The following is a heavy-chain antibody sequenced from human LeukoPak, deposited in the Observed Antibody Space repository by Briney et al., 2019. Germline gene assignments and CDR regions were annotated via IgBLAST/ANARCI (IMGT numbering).Heavy chain of an antibody. Sequence: GGSLRLSCAASGFTFSDYYMSWIRQAPGKGLEWVSYISSSDSTIYYADSLKGRFTISRDNAKNSLYLQMNSLRAEDTAVYYCARVLREWLLFGWFDPWGQGTLVTVSS. CDR3: ARVLREWLLFGWFDP. CDR1: GFTFSDYY. CDR2: ISSSDSTI. D-gene: IGHD3-3*01. V-gene: IGHV3-11*01. J-gene: IGHJ5*02.